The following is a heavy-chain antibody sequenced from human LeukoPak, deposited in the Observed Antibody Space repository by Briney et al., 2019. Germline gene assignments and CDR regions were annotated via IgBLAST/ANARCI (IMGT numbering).Heavy chain of an antibody. D-gene: IGHD2-15*01. Sequence: SETLSLTCTVSGCSISSYYWSWIRQPPGKGLEWIGYIYYSGSTNYNPSLKSRVTISVDTSKNQFSLKLSSVTAADTAVYYCARQYLGAGWSNYYYYDMDVWGKGTTVTVSS. CDR2: IYYSGST. CDR1: GCSISSYY. CDR3: ARQYLGAGWSNYYYYDMDV. V-gene: IGHV4-59*08. J-gene: IGHJ6*03.